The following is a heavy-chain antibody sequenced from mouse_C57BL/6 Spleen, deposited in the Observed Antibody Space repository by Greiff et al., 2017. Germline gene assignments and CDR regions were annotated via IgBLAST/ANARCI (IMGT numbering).Heavy chain of an antibody. D-gene: IGHD3-2*02. CDR2: IDPSDSYT. CDR1: GYTFTSYW. CDR3: ARWGSSGYERFAY. Sequence: VKLQQPGAELVRPGTSVKLSCKASGYTFTSYWMHWVKQRPGQGLEWIGVIDPSDSYTNYNQKFKGKATLTVDTSSSTASMQLSSLTSEDSAVYYCARWGSSGYERFAYWGQGTLVTVSA. J-gene: IGHJ3*01. V-gene: IGHV1-59*01.